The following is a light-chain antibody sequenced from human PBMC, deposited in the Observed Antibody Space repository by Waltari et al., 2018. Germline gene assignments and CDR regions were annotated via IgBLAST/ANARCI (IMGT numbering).Light chain of an antibody. CDR1: QSVSSN. CDR2: GAS. J-gene: IGKJ1*01. V-gene: IGKV3-15*01. CDR3: QQYNNWPRT. Sequence: EIVMTKSPATLSVSPGARATLSCRASQSVSSNLAWYQQKPGQAPRLLIYGASTRATGIPVRFSGSGSGTEFTLTISSLQSEDFAVYYCQQYNNWPRTFGQGTKVEIK.